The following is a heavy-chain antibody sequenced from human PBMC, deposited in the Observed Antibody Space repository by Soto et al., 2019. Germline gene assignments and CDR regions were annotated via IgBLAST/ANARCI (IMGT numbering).Heavy chain of an antibody. J-gene: IGHJ4*02. Sequence: SESLSLTCTVSGGSISNYFCNWIRQPAGKGLEWIGRVDNSGSTNYNPSLKSRITMSADTSRNQFSLKLNSVTAADTAVYYCARGGQDFWSGPFDYWGQGALVTVSS. CDR3: ARGGQDFWSGPFDY. D-gene: IGHD3-3*01. CDR1: GGSISNYF. V-gene: IGHV4-4*07. CDR2: VDNSGST.